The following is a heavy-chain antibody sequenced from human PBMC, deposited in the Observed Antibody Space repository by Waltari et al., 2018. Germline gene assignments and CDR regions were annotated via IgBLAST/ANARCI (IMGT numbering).Heavy chain of an antibody. Sequence: QVQLQESGPGLVKPSETLSLTCAVSGDSISSGNYWGWIRQPPGKGLEWIGSIYQSGTTYYNPSLKGRVTISVDTSKNQFALNLSSVTAADTAVYYCASQYSRSSVFNIDYWGQGTLVTVSS. J-gene: IGHJ4*02. CDR3: ASQYSRSSVFNIDY. CDR1: GDSISSGNY. V-gene: IGHV4-38-2*01. D-gene: IGHD6-6*01. CDR2: IYQSGTT.